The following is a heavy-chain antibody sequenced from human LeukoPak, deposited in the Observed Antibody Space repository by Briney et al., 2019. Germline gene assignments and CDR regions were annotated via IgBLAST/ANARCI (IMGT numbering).Heavy chain of an antibody. CDR2: IIPIFGTA. CDR1: GGTFSSYA. D-gene: IGHD2-15*01. J-gene: IGHJ6*02. Sequence: ASVKVSCKASGGTFSSYAISWVRQAPGQGLEWMGGIIPIFGTANYAQKFQGRVTITADESTSTAYMELSSLRSEDTAVYYCARGECSGGSCYFPVDYYYGMDVWGQGTTVTVPS. V-gene: IGHV1-69*13. CDR3: ARGECSGGSCYFPVDYYYGMDV.